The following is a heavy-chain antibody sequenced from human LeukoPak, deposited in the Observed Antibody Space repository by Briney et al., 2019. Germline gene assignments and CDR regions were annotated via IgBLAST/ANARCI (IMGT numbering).Heavy chain of an antibody. CDR2: INADGSGT. CDR3: TRGPYGDYDY. CDR1: GFSFRSYW. V-gene: IGHV3-74*01. Sequence: GGSLRLSCVASGFSFRSYWMHWVRQAPGKGLVWVSRINADGSGTTYADSVSGRFTISRDNARNTLYLQMNGLRAEDTAVYYCTRGPYGDYDYWGQGTLVTVSS. J-gene: IGHJ4*02. D-gene: IGHD4-17*01.